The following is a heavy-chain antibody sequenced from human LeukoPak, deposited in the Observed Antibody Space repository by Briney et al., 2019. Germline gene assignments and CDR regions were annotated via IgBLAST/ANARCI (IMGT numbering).Heavy chain of an antibody. D-gene: IGHD3-16*02. J-gene: IGHJ3*01. CDR3: ARGPLGELSPDTFDF. CDR2: ISSSSKTI. V-gene: IGHV3-48*02. CDR1: GFTFRSYT. Sequence: PGGSLRLSCAASGFTFRSYTMNWVRQAPGKGLEWVSYISSSSKTIYYADSVKGRFTISRDSAENLLYLQMNSLRDEDTAVYFCARGPLGELSPDTFDFWGHGTMVTVSS.